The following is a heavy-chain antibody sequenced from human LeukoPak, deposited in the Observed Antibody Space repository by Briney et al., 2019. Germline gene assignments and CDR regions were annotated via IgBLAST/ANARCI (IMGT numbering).Heavy chain of an antibody. CDR3: ATDFGDGPWFDP. V-gene: IGHV3-30*02. D-gene: IGHD2-21*02. J-gene: IGHJ5*02. Sequence: GGSLRLSCAASGFIFSSSDMHWVRQTPGKGLAWVAFIRSDGSAECYADSVKGRFTIPRDHSKNTLYLQMNSLGAEDTAVYYCATDFGDGPWFDPWGQGTLVTVSS. CDR2: IRSDGSAE. CDR1: GFIFSSSD.